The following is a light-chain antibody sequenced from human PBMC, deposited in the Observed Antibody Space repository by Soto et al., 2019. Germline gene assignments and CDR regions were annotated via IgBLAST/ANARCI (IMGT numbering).Light chain of an antibody. V-gene: IGKV3-15*01. CDR2: GAS. J-gene: IGKJ4*01. CDR1: QSVSSY. CDR3: QQYNNWRGA. Sequence: EIVLTQSPGTLSLSPGERATLSCRASQSVSSYLAWYQQKPGQAPRLLIYGASTRATGIPARFSGSGSGTEFTLTISSLQSEDFAVYYCQQYNNWRGAFGGGTKVDIK.